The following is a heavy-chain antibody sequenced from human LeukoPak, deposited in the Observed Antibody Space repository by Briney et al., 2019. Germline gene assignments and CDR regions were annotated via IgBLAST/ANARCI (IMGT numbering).Heavy chain of an antibody. J-gene: IGHJ3*01. V-gene: IGHV3-74*01. Sequence: GGSLRLSCAASGFTFNNYWMHRVRQAPGMGLVWVSSIRFDGGDTAYADSAKGRFTISRDNAKNTMFLQMNNLRAEDTAVYYCAKEIDGFDVWGQGTLVTVSS. CDR3: AKEIDGFDV. CDR2: IRFDGGDT. CDR1: GFTFNNYW.